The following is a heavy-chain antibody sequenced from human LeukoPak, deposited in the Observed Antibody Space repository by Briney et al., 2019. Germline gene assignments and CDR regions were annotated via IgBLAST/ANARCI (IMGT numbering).Heavy chain of an antibody. CDR1: GGSISSYY. CDR3: ARGKSGDYVYFDY. J-gene: IGHJ4*02. D-gene: IGHD4-17*01. CDR2: IYYSGST. Sequence: SETLSLTCTVSGGSISSYYWSWIRQPPGKGLEWIGYIYYSGSTNYNPCLKSRVTISVDTSKNQFSLKLSSVTAADTAVYYCARGKSGDYVYFDYWGQGTLVTVSS. V-gene: IGHV4-59*01.